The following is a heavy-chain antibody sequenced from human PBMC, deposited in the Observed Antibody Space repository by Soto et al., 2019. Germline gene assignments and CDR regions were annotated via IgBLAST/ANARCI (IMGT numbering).Heavy chain of an antibody. J-gene: IGHJ4*02. V-gene: IGHV4-28*01. D-gene: IGHD1-26*01. Sequence: QVQLQESGPGLAKPSDTLSLTCAVSGYSISSSNWWGWIRQPPGKGLEWIGYIYSSGTTYYNPSPKSRATMSVDTSKNQFYLKLTPVTAVDTAVYYCARREIQGPIDYWGQGTLVTVSS. CDR2: IYSSGTT. CDR3: ARREIQGPIDY. CDR1: GYSISSSNW.